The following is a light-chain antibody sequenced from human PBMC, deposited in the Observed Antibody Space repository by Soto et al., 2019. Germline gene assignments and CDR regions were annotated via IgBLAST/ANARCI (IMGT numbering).Light chain of an antibody. CDR1: QGIGDT. Sequence: EVVMTQSPATLSVSPREGATLSCRASQGIGDTLAWYQHKPGQTPRLLIYDTSTRATGVPARFSGSRSGTEFTLTSTSLHSEVFAVHYCQRYNNWPLTFGGGTKVESK. J-gene: IGKJ4*01. CDR2: DTS. CDR3: QRYNNWPLT. V-gene: IGKV3-15*01.